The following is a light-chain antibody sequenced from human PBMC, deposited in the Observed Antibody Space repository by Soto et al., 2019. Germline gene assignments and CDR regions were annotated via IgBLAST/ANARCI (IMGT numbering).Light chain of an antibody. V-gene: IGKV3-20*01. Sequence: EIVLTQSPGTLSLSPGEGATLSCRASQSVSSSYLAWYQQKPGQAPRLLIYGASSRATGIPDRFSGGGSGTDFTLTISRLEPEDLAVYYCQQYDNSPWTFGQVNKVEIK. CDR3: QQYDNSPWT. J-gene: IGKJ1*01. CDR1: QSVSSSY. CDR2: GAS.